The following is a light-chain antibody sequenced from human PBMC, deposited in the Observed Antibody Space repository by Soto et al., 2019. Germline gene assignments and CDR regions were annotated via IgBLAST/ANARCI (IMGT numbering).Light chain of an antibody. Sequence: DIQMTQSPSTVSASVGDGVTITCRASQSISTRLAWYQQKPGKAPKLLIYDASTLESGVPSGFSGSGSGTEFTLTISSLQPDDFATYYCQQYNSYPSTFGQGTKLEIK. CDR3: QQYNSYPST. J-gene: IGKJ2*01. V-gene: IGKV1-5*01. CDR2: DAS. CDR1: QSISTR.